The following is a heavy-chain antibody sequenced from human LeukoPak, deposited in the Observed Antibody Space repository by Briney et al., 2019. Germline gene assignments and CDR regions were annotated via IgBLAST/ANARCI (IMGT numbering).Heavy chain of an antibody. CDR2: IYYSGST. CDR3: ARTINYYGSGSYYTIDY. CDR1: GGSISSYY. D-gene: IGHD3-10*01. V-gene: IGHV4-59*08. Sequence: SETLSLTCTVSGGSISSYYWSWIRQPPGKGLEWIGYIYYSGSTNYNPSLKSRVTISVDTSKNQFSLKLSSVTAADTAVYYCARTINYYGSGSYYTIDYWGQGTLVTVSS. J-gene: IGHJ4*02.